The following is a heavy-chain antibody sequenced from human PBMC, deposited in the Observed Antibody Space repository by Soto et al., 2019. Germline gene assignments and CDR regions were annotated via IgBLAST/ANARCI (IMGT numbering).Heavy chain of an antibody. J-gene: IGHJ3*02. V-gene: IGHV3-15*01. D-gene: IGHD3-3*01. CDR2: IKSKTDGGTT. Sequence: EVQLVESGGGLVKPGGSLRLSCAASGFTFSNAWMSWVRQAPGTGLEWVGRIKSKTDGGTTDYAAPVKGRFTISRDDSKNTLYLQMNSLKTEATAVYYCTTDPHPIRYFWSGYRNDAFDIWGQGTMVTVSS. CDR1: GFTFSNAW. CDR3: TTDPHPIRYFWSGYRNDAFDI.